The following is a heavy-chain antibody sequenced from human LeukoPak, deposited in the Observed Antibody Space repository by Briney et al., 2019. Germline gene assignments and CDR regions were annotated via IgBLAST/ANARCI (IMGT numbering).Heavy chain of an antibody. CDR1: GGSISSYY. V-gene: IGHV4-59*08. D-gene: IGHD2-21*02. CDR3: ARQEYCGGDCYFDY. CDR2: IYYSGST. J-gene: IGHJ4*02. Sequence: SETLSLTCTVSGGSISSYYWSWIRQPPGKGLEWIGYIYYSGSTNYNPSLKSRVTISVDTSKNQFSLKLSSVTAADTAVYYCARQEYCGGDCYFDYWGQGTLVTVSS.